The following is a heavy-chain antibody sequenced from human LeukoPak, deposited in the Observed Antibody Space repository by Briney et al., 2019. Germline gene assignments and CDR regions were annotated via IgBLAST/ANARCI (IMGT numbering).Heavy chain of an antibody. CDR2: ISGSGGST. V-gene: IGHV3-23*01. Sequence: GGSLRLSCAASGFTFSSYAMSWVRQAPGKGLEWVSAISGSGGSTYYADSVKGRFTISRDNSKNTLYLQMNSLRGEDTALYYCSKAGDTNYYRYGDYWGQGTLVTVSS. D-gene: IGHD5-18*01. CDR1: GFTFSSYA. CDR3: SKAGDTNYYRYGDY. J-gene: IGHJ4*02.